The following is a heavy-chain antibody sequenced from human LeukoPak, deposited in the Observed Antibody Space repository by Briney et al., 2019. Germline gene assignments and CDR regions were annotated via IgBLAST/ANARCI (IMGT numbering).Heavy chain of an antibody. CDR3: AKEDGVVGSGRYYYFDY. V-gene: IGHV3-23*01. CDR1: GFTFSDYY. Sequence: GGSLRLSCAASGFTFSDYYMSWIRQAPGKGLEWVSGICGHGISIYYADSVKGRFTISRDNSKSTLYLVMNSLRVEDMAVYYCAKEDGVVGSGRYYYFDYWGQGTPVTVSS. CDR2: ICGHGISI. D-gene: IGHD3-10*01. J-gene: IGHJ4*02.